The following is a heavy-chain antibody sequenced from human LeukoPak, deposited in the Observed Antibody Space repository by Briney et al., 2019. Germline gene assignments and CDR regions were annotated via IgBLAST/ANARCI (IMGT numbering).Heavy chain of an antibody. CDR3: AKKKDYDILTGSQYFDY. J-gene: IGHJ4*02. V-gene: IGHV3-23*01. D-gene: IGHD3-9*01. CDR1: GFTFSSYG. CDR2: ISGSGGST. Sequence: GVSLRLSCAASGFTFSSYGMSWVRQAPGKGLEWVSAISGSGGSTYYADSVKGRFTSSRDNSKNTLDLQMNSLRAEDTAVYCCAKKKDYDILTGSQYFDYWDQGTLVTVSS.